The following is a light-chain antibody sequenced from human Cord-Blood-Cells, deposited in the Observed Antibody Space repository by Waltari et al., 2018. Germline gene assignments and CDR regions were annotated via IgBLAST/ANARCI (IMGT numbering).Light chain of an antibody. CDR1: QSISSW. CDR3: QQYNSYSHT. CDR2: DAS. V-gene: IGKV1-5*01. J-gene: IGKJ2*01. Sequence: TLSASVGDRVTITCRASQSISSWLAWYQQKPGKAPKLLIYDASSLESGVPSRFSGSGSGTEFTLTISSLQPDDFATYYCQQYNSYSHTFGQGTKLEIK.